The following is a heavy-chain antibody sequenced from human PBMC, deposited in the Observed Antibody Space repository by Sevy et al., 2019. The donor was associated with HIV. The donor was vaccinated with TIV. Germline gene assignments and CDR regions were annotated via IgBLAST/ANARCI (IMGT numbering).Heavy chain of an antibody. D-gene: IGHD1-1*01. CDR1: GFTFSSYS. CDR3: ALERLSSDVAEYFQN. V-gene: IGHV3-30-3*01. J-gene: IGHJ1*01. Sequence: GGSLRLSCATSGFTFSSYSMHWVRQAPGKGLEWVATISYDGSNKHYADSVKGRFTISRDNFKNSLSLQMNSLRAEDTAMYYCALERLSSDVAEYFQNWDQGTLVTVSS. CDR2: ISYDGSNK.